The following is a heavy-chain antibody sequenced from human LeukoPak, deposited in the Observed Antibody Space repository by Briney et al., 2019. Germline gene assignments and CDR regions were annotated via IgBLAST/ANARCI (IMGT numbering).Heavy chain of an antibody. Sequence: PGGSLRLSCAASGFAFSSYSMNWVRQAPGKGLEWVSSISSSSSYIYYADSVKGRFTISRDNAKNSLYLQMNSLRAEDTAVYYCARTRIRYDSSGYGPFDYWGQGTLVTVSS. CDR1: GFAFSSYS. CDR2: ISSSSSYI. CDR3: ARTRIRYDSSGYGPFDY. V-gene: IGHV3-21*01. D-gene: IGHD3-22*01. J-gene: IGHJ4*02.